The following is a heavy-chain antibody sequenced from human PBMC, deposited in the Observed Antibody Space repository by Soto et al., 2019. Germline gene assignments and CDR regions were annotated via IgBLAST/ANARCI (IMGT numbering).Heavy chain of an antibody. CDR2: IYYSGST. D-gene: IGHD2-2*01. CDR1: GGYIVNYD. V-gene: IGHV4-59*08. J-gene: IGHJ6*03. CDR3: ARQRGGYCSSTSCYDYYYYYMDV. Sequence: PSETLCVTWTVAGGYIVNYDGSWIRPPPGKGLEWIGYIYYSGSTNYNPSLKSRVTISVDTSKNQFSLKLSSVTAADTAVYYCARQRGGYCSSTSCYDYYYYYMDVWGKGTTVTVSS.